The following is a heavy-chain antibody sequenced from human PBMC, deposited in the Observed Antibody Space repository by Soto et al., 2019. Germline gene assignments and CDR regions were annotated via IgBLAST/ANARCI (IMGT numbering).Heavy chain of an antibody. CDR3: ARRYSSSFDY. J-gene: IGHJ4*02. D-gene: IGHD6-13*01. CDR2: IYYSGST. Sequence: QVQLQESGPGLVKPSETLSITCTVSGGSISSYYWSWIRQPPGKGLEWIGYIYYSGSTNYNPSLKSRVTISVDTSKNQFSLKLSSVTAADTAVYYCARRYSSSFDYWGQGTLVTVSS. V-gene: IGHV4-59*08. CDR1: GGSISSYY.